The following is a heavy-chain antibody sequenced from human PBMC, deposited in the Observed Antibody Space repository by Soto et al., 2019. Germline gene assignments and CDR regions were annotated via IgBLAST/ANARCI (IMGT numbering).Heavy chain of an antibody. CDR2: INPSGGST. CDR3: AREGVNCSGGRCYSLDY. Sequence: ASVKVSCKASGYTFTSYYMHWVRQAPGQGLEWMGIINPSGGSTSYAQKFQGRVTMTRDTSTSTVYMELSSLRSEDTAVYYCAREGVNCSGGRCYSLDYWGQGTLVPVSS. V-gene: IGHV1-46*03. CDR1: GYTFTSYY. D-gene: IGHD2-15*01. J-gene: IGHJ4*02.